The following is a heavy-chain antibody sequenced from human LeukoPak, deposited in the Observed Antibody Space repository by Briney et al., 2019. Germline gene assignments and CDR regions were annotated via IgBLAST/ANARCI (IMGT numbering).Heavy chain of an antibody. D-gene: IGHD3-3*01. Sequence: SSVKVSCKAYGGTFSSYAISWVRQAPGQGLEWMGGIIPIFGTANYAQKFQGRVTITTDESTSTAYMEPSSLRSEDTAVYYCARDLSITIFGQPYNWFDPWGQGTLVTVP. CDR2: IIPIFGTA. J-gene: IGHJ5*02. V-gene: IGHV1-69*05. CDR1: GGTFSSYA. CDR3: ARDLSITIFGQPYNWFDP.